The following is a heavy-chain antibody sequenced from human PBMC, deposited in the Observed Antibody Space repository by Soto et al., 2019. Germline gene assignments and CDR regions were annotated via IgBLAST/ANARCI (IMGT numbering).Heavy chain of an antibody. CDR3: ARGRQGSRLVMVRGGVRTGNGMDV. J-gene: IGHJ6*02. CDR1: DGSFSGYS. V-gene: IGHV4-34*01. CDR2: ISDSGNT. D-gene: IGHD3-10*01. Sequence: QVQLQQWGAGLLKPSETLSLTCAVYDGSFSGYSWSWIRQPPGKGLEWIGEISDSGNTNYNPSLTSRVTISVDTSKNQFSLNLSSVTAADTAVYYCARGRQGSRLVMVRGGVRTGNGMDVWGQGTTVTVSS.